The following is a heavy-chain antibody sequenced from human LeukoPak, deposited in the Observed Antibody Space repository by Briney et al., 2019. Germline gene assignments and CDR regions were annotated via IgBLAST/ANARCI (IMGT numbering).Heavy chain of an antibody. D-gene: IGHD6-25*01. CDR1: GGSISSGDYY. J-gene: IGHJ4*02. V-gene: IGHV4-30-4*01. Sequence: PSETLSLTCTVSGGSISSGDYYWSWIRQPPGKGLEWIGYIYYSGSTYYNPSLKSRVTISVDTSKNQFSLKLSSVTAADTAVYYCARVEKRLGYYFDYWGQGTLVTVSS. CDR3: ARVEKRLGYYFDY. CDR2: IYYSGST.